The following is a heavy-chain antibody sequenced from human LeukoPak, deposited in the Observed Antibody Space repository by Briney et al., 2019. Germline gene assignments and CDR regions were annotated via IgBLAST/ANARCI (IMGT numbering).Heavy chain of an antibody. CDR1: GFTFSTYN. Sequence: PGGSLRLSCAASGFTFSTYNINWVRQAPRKGLDWVSSVSSGSTYIYYADSVKGRFTLSRDNAKNSLSLQLNSLRAEDTAVYYCAREGPMAFDCWGQGTLVTVSS. CDR2: VSSGSTYI. CDR3: AREGPMAFDC. D-gene: IGHD5-24*01. J-gene: IGHJ4*02. V-gene: IGHV3-21*01.